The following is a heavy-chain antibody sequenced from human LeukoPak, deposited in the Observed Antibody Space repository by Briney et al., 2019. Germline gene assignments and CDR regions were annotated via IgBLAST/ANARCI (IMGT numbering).Heavy chain of an antibody. Sequence: SETLSLTCTVSGGSISSYYWSWIRQPPGKGLEWIGYIYYSGSTNYNPSLKSRVTISVDTSKNQFSLKLSSVTAADTAVYYCARGDSDYDILTGYYIADYWDQGTLVTVSS. D-gene: IGHD3-9*01. J-gene: IGHJ4*02. V-gene: IGHV4-59*12. CDR1: GGSISSYY. CDR3: ARGDSDYDILTGYYIADY. CDR2: IYYSGST.